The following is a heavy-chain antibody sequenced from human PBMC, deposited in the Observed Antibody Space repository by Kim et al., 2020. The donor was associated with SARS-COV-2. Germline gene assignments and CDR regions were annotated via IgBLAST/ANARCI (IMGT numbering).Heavy chain of an antibody. CDR3: ARGYSSSWYPRFGYYYGMDV. CDR1: GGSFSGYY. J-gene: IGHJ6*02. D-gene: IGHD6-13*01. CDR2: INHSGST. V-gene: IGHV4-34*01. Sequence: SETLSLTCAVYGGSFSGYYWSWIRQPPGKGLEWIGEINHSGSTNYNPSLKSRVTISVDTSKNQFSLKLSSVTAADTAVYYCARGYSSSWYPRFGYYYGMDVWGQGTTVTVSS.